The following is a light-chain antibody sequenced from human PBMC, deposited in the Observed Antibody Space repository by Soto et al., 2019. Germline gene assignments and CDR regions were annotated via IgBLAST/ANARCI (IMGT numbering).Light chain of an antibody. J-gene: IGKJ4*01. Sequence: EIVLTQSPATLSLSPGDTATLSCRASQSVSSFLAWYQQRPGQAPRLLLYAASTRAAGTPARFSGSGSGTDVTLTISSLEPEDSAVYCCQQRSNRLTFGGGTKVDIK. CDR2: AAS. CDR3: QQRSNRLT. V-gene: IGKV3-11*01. CDR1: QSVSSF.